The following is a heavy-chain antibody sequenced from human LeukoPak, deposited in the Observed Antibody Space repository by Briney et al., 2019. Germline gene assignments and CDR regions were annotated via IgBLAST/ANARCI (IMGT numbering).Heavy chain of an antibody. D-gene: IGHD5-18*01. CDR2: MYYSGST. V-gene: IGHV4-59*02. J-gene: IGHJ4*02. CDR1: GGSVSNNF. Sequence: SETLSLTCTVSGGSVSNNFWTWIRQPPGKGLECIGFMYYSGSTDYNPSLKSRVTISVDTSKNQFSLKLSSVTAADTAVYYCARGRIARLPYFDYWGQGTLVTVSS. CDR3: ARGRIARLPYFDY.